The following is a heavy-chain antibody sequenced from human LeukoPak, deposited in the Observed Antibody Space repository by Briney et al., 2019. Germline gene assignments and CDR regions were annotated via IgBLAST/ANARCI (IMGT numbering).Heavy chain of an antibody. CDR3: ARRLGYDFWSGYSFDP. D-gene: IGHD3-3*01. CDR2: IYYSGST. J-gene: IGHJ5*02. Sequence: NPSETLSLTCTVSGGSISSYYWSWIRQPPGKGLEWIGYIYYSGSTYYNPSLKSRVTISVDTSKNQFSLKLSSVTAADTAVYYCARRLGYDFWSGYSFDPWGQGTLVTVSS. V-gene: IGHV4-59*12. CDR1: GGSISSYY.